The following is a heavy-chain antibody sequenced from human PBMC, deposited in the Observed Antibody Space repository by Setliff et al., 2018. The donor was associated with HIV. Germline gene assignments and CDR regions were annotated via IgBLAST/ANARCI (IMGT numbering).Heavy chain of an antibody. CDR2: INAYNGNT. CDR1: GYTFTSYG. D-gene: IGHD1-26*01. Sequence: ASVKVSCKASGYTFTSYGITWVRLAPGQGLEWMGWINAYNGNTNYAQELQGRVTMTTDTSTSTVYMELRSLRSDDTAVYYCAREGYSGSYFNYYYYLDVWGKGTTVTVSS. J-gene: IGHJ6*03. V-gene: IGHV1-18*01. CDR3: AREGYSGSYFNYYYYLDV.